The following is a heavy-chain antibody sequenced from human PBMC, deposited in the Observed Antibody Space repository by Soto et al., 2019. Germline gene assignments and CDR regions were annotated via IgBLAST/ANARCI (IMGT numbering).Heavy chain of an antibody. J-gene: IGHJ3*02. Sequence: ASVKVSCKASGYTFTSYYMHWVRQAPGQGLEWMGMIIPSGGRASYAQKFQGRVTMTADTSTSTAYMELSSLRSEDTAVYYCARSAPPNYDFWSGYSLDAFDIWGQGTMVTVSS. D-gene: IGHD3-3*01. CDR3: ARSAPPNYDFWSGYSLDAFDI. V-gene: IGHV1-46*01. CDR1: GYTFTSYY. CDR2: IIPSGGRA.